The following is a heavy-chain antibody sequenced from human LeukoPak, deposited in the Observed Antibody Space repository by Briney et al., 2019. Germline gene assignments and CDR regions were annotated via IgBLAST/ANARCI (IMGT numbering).Heavy chain of an antibody. J-gene: IGHJ6*02. CDR2: INPNSGGT. CDR3: ARGESSGSLFYYYYYGMDV. CDR1: GYTFTGYY. V-gene: IGHV1-2*04. D-gene: IGHD3-10*01. Sequence: GASVKVSCKASGYTFTGYYMHWVRQAPGQGLEWMGWINPNSGGTNYAQKFQGWATMTRDTSISTAYMELSRLRSDDTAVYYCARGESSGSLFYYYYYGMDVWGQGTTVTVSS.